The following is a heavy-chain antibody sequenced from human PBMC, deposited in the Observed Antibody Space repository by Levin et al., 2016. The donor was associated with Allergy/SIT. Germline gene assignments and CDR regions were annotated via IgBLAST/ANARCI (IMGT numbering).Heavy chain of an antibody. J-gene: IGHJ6*03. D-gene: IGHD1-26*01. V-gene: IGHV4-39*01. Sequence: RQAPGKGLEWIGSIYYSGSTYYNPSLKSRVTISVDTSKNQFSLKLSSVTAADTAVYYCARASYSYYYYYYMDVWGKGTLVTVSS. CDR2: IYYSGST. CDR3: ARASYSYYYYYYMDV.